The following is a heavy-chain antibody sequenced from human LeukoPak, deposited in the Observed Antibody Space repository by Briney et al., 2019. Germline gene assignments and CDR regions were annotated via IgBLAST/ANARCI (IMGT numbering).Heavy chain of an antibody. J-gene: IGHJ3*02. CDR1: GFTFSSYG. Sequence: PGRSLRLSCAASGFTFSSYGMHWVRQAPGKGLEWVAVIWYDGSNKYYADSVKGRFTISRDNSKNTLYLQMNSLRAEVTAVYYCAREVEEYYYDSSGYWSDAFDIWGQGTVVTVSS. CDR3: AREVEEYYYDSSGYWSDAFDI. D-gene: IGHD3-22*01. CDR2: IWYDGSNK. V-gene: IGHV3-33*01.